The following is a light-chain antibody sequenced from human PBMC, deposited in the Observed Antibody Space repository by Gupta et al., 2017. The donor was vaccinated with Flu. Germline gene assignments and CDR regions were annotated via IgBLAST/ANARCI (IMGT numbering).Light chain of an antibody. CDR1: SSDVGGYNY. CDR3: SSDTSSSTYV. CDR2: EVS. V-gene: IGLV2-14*01. J-gene: IGLJ1*01. Sequence: QSALTQPASVSGSPGQSITISCTGTSSDVGGYNYVSWYQPHPGKAPNLMIYEVSNRPAGVSNRFSGSKSGNTASLTISALQAEDAADYYCSSDTSSSTYVFGTGTKVTVL.